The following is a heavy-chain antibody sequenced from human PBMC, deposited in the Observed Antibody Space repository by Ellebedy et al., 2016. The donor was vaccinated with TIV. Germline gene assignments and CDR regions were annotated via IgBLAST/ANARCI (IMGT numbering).Heavy chain of an antibody. Sequence: GESLKISCSASGFTFSSYAMHWGRQAPGKGLEWVAVIAYDGSNKYYADSVKGRFTISRDNSKNTLSLQMNSLRAEDTAVFYCARGIAVAGAANYYYGMDVWGQGTTVTVSS. D-gene: IGHD6-19*01. J-gene: IGHJ6*02. V-gene: IGHV3-30-3*01. CDR1: GFTFSSYA. CDR2: IAYDGSNK. CDR3: ARGIAVAGAANYYYGMDV.